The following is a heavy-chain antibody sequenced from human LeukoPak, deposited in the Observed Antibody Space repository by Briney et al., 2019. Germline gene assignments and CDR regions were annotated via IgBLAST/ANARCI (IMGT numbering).Heavy chain of an antibody. CDR2: IYTSGST. Sequence: SETLSLTCTVSGGSISSYYWSWIRQPAGKGLEWIGRIYTSGSTNYNPSLKSRVTMSVDTSKNQFSLKLSSVTAADTAVYYCARYRKGGDSPYLMDVWGQGTTVIVSS. CDR1: GGSISSYY. V-gene: IGHV4-4*07. CDR3: ARYRKGGDSPYLMDV. D-gene: IGHD3-22*01. J-gene: IGHJ6*02.